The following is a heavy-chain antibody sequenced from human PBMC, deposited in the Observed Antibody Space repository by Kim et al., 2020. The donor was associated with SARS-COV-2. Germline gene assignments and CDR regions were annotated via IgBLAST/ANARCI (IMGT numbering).Heavy chain of an antibody. D-gene: IGHD6-13*01. Sequence: SETLSLTCTVSGGSISSYYWSWIRQPPGKGLEWIGYIYYSGSTNYNPSLKSRVTISVDTSKNQFSLKLSSVTAADTAVYYCAREGGIAAAAPVFDYWGQGTLVTVSS. CDR3: AREGGIAAAAPVFDY. J-gene: IGHJ4*02. CDR1: GGSISSYY. V-gene: IGHV4-59*01. CDR2: IYYSGST.